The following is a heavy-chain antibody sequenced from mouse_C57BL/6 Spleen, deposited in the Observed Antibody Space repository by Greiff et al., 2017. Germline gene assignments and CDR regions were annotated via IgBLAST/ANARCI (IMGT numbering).Heavy chain of an antibody. D-gene: IGHD3-2*02. CDR1: GYTFTNYW. J-gene: IGHJ4*01. V-gene: IGHV1-63*01. CDR2: IYPGGGYT. Sequence: QVQLQQSGAELVRPGTSVKMSCKASGYTFTNYWIGWAKQRPGHGLEWIGDIYPGGGYTNYNEKFKGKATLTADKSSSTAYMQFSSLTSEDSAIDYCARGDSSGLYYAMDYWGQGTSVTVSS. CDR3: ARGDSSGLYYAMDY.